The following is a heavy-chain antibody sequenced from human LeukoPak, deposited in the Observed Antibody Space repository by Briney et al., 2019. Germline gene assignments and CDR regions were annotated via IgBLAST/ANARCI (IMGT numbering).Heavy chain of an antibody. CDR1: GFTFDNYG. J-gene: IGHJ4*02. CDR2: IWYDGSKR. Sequence: PGNSLRLSCAGSGFTFDNYGMHWVRQAPGKGLEWVAVIWYDGSKRYYADSVKGRFTISRDDSKNTLYLQMNGLRAEDTAVYYCARVANGDYNIDYWGQGTLVTVSS. CDR3: ARVANGDYNIDY. V-gene: IGHV3-33*08. D-gene: IGHD4-17*01.